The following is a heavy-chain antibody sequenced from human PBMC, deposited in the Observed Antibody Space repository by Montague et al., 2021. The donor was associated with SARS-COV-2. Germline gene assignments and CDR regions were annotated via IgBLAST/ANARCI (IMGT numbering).Heavy chain of an antibody. J-gene: IGHJ5*02. V-gene: IGHV4-39*01. CDR3: ARHPGDWFIVVVPSWFDP. CDR2: IYYSGSN. CDR1: GGSISSSSYY. D-gene: IGHD2-2*01. Sequence: SETLSLTCTVSGGSISSSSYYWGRIRQPPGQGLDWIVNIYYSGSNYYNPTLKSRVTISADTSKNQFSLKLRSVTAADKAVYYCARHPGDWFIVVVPSWFDPWGQGTLVTVSS.